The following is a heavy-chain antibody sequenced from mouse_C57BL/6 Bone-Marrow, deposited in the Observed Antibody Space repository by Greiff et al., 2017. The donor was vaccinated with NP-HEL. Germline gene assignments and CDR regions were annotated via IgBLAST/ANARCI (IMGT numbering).Heavy chain of an antibody. CDR2: IHPNSGST. CDR3: ARATVVFYWYFDV. V-gene: IGHV1-64*01. J-gene: IGHJ1*03. D-gene: IGHD1-1*01. Sequence: QVQLQQPGAELVKPGASVTLSCKASGYTFTSYWMHWVKQRPGQGLEWIGMIHPNSGSTNYNEKFKSKATLTVDKSSSTAYMQLSSLTSEDSAVYYCARATVVFYWYFDVWGTGTTVTVSS. CDR1: GYTFTSYW.